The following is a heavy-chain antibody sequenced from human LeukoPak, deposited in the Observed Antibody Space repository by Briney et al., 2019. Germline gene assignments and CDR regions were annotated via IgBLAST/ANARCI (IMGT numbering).Heavy chain of an antibody. Sequence: GRSLRLSCAASGFTFSSYVMHWVRQAPGKGLEWVTIIWFDGNNKYYADSVKGRFTISRDNSKNTLYLQMNSLRAEDTAVYYCARGSGTTVGYFDYWGQGTLVTVSS. CDR3: ARGSGTTVGYFDY. J-gene: IGHJ4*02. V-gene: IGHV3-33*01. CDR2: IWFDGNNK. CDR1: GFTFSSYV. D-gene: IGHD4-23*01.